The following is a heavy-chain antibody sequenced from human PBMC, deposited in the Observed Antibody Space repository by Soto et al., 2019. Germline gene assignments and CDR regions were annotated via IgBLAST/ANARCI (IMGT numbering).Heavy chain of an antibody. D-gene: IGHD1-26*01. V-gene: IGHV3-74*01. CDR1: GFTLSGYW. CDR2: ISGDGRTT. Sequence: EVQLVEAGGDLVQPGGYLRLSCVASGFTLSGYWMPWVRQVPGKGLVWVSRISGDGRTTNYADSVKGRFTISRDNAKNTLYLQMDSLRAEDTALYYCTRVIDGRSGLFDYWGQRNLVTVSS. CDR3: TRVIDGRSGLFDY. J-gene: IGHJ4*02.